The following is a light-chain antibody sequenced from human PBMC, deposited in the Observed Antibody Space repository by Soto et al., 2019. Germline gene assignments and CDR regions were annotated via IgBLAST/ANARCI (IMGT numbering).Light chain of an antibody. J-gene: IGKJ4*01. Sequence: DIVMTQSPDSLAVSLGERATINCKSSQSILFNSNKRSYLAWYQQKPGQPPKLLIYWASTRESGVPDRFSGSGSGTDFTLTISSLPAEDVAVYYCQQYYSTPLTFGGGTKVEIK. CDR2: WAS. CDR3: QQYYSTPLT. CDR1: QSILFNSNKRSY. V-gene: IGKV4-1*01.